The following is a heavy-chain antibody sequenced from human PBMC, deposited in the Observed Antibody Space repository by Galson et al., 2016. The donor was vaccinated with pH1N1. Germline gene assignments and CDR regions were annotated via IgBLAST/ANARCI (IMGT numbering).Heavy chain of an antibody. Sequence: PALVKPTQTLTLTCTVSGFSLSSRGVGVGWIRQPPGKALEWLALIYWDDDKRYSPSLQSRVTISKDTSKRQVVLTMTNMAPLDTATYFCAHGPFQFVKSNSGWHYFDFWGQGTRVTVSS. CDR2: IYWDDDK. J-gene: IGHJ4*02. CDR1: GFSLSSRGVG. D-gene: IGHD5-12*01. CDR3: AHGPFQFVKSNSGWHYFDF. V-gene: IGHV2-5*02.